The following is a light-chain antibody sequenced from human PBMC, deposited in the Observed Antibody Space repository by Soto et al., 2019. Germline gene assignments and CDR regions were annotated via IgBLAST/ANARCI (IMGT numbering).Light chain of an antibody. CDR2: DAS. CDR3: QQRSNWPPWT. J-gene: IGKJ1*01. V-gene: IGKV3-11*01. Sequence: EIVLTQSPATLSLSPGERATLSCRASQSVSSYLAWYQQKPGQAPRLLIYDASNRATGIPARFSSSGSGTDLTLTISSLEPEDFAVYYCQQRSNWPPWTFGQGTKVEIK. CDR1: QSVSSY.